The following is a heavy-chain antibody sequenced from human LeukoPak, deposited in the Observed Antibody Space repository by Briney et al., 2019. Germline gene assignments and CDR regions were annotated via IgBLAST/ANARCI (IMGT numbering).Heavy chain of an antibody. CDR1: GASISSSRSY. D-gene: IGHD5-24*01. V-gene: IGHV4-39*07. Sequence: PSETLSLTCTVSGASISSSRSYGAWIRQPPGKGLEWIASVSFGGDTYYNPPLKSRVTISVDTSKNMLSLRLTSVTAADTAVYYCARVRGRDGYSDYWGQGILVIVSA. CDR2: VSFGGDT. CDR3: ARVRGRDGYSDY. J-gene: IGHJ4*02.